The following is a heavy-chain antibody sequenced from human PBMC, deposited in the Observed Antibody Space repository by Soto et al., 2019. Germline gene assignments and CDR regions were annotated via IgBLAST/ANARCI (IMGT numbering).Heavy chain of an antibody. Sequence: QVQLQQWGAGLLKPSETLSLTCAVYGGSFSGYYWSWIRQPPGKGLEWIGEINHRGSTNYNPSLKSRVTISVDTSKNQFSLKLSSVTAADTDVYYCARGKLSDYVWGSYRYHFDYWGQGTVVTVSS. CDR2: INHRGST. J-gene: IGHJ4*02. CDR3: ARGKLSDYVWGSYRYHFDY. D-gene: IGHD3-16*02. V-gene: IGHV4-34*01. CDR1: GGSFSGYY.